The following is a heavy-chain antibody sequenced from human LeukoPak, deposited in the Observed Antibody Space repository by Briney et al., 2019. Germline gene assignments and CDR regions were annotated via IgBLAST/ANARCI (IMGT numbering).Heavy chain of an antibody. V-gene: IGHV4-59*08. CDR3: ARLLADNWFDP. D-gene: IGHD6-13*01. CDR1: GVSITTYY. J-gene: IGHJ5*02. CDR2: IYYSGNT. Sequence: SETLSLTCTVSGVSITTYYWSWIRQPPGKGLEWIGFIYYSGNTNYNPSLKSRVTISLDTSKKQISLKVRSVTAADTAIYYCARLLADNWFDPWGQGTLVTVSS.